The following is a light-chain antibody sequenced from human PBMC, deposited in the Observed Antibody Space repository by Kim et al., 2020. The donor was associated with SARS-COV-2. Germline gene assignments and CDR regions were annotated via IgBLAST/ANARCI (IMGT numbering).Light chain of an antibody. CDR3: CHDSGYPIT. Sequence: DIQMTQSPSSLSASVGDRVTITCRASQNIRNSLAWFQQKPGKAPKSLIYGASTLQSGVPSRFSGGGSGTDFTLTISSLQPEDFAIYFYCHDSGYPITFGQGTRLEIK. J-gene: IGKJ5*01. CDR2: GAS. CDR1: QNIRNS. V-gene: IGKV1-16*01.